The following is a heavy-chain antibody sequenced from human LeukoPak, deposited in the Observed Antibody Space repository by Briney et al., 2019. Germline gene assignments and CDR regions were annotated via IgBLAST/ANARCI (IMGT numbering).Heavy chain of an antibody. D-gene: IGHD2-15*01. J-gene: IGHJ3*01. CDR2: IYSGGST. CDR3: VRYCNGGSCYRAAFDV. Sequence: LAGGSLRLSCAASGFTVSSNYMSWVRQAPGKGLEWVSVIYSGGSTYYADSVKGRFTISRDNSKNTLYLQMDSLRAEDTAVYYCVRYCNGGSCYRAAFDVWGPGTMVTVSS. V-gene: IGHV3-53*01. CDR1: GFTVSSNY.